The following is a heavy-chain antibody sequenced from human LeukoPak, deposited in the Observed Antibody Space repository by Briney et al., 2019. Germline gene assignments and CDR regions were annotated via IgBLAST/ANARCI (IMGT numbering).Heavy chain of an antibody. CDR3: ARIPRSIETNYYFDY. V-gene: IGHV3-21*01. Sequence: GGSLRLSCAASGFTFSSYSMNWVRQAPGNGLEWVSSISSSSGYIYYADSVKGRFTISRDNAKNSLYLQMNSLRAEDTAVYYCARIPRSIETNYYFDYWGQGTLVTVSS. CDR1: GFTFSSYS. CDR2: ISSSSGYI. J-gene: IGHJ4*02. D-gene: IGHD2/OR15-2a*01.